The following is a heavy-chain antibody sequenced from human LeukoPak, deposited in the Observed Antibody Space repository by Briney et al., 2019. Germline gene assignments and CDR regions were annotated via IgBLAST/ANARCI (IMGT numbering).Heavy chain of an antibody. V-gene: IGHV3-15*01. CDR3: TTEVDYYDSSGYYLP. J-gene: IGHJ5*02. CDR2: IKSKTDGGTT. CDR1: GFTFSNAW. Sequence: GGPLRLSCAASGFTFSNAWMSWVRQAPGKGLEWVGRIKSKTDGGTTDYAAPVKGRFTISRDDSKNTLYLQMNSLKTEDTAVYYCTTEVDYYDSSGYYLPWGQGTLVTVSS. D-gene: IGHD3-22*01.